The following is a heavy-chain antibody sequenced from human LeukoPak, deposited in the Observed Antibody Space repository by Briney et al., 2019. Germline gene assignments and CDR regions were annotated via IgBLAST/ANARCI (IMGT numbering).Heavy chain of an antibody. CDR2: INQLGNEK. CDR1: GFTFSSYW. J-gene: IGHJ4*02. V-gene: IGHV3-7*01. D-gene: IGHD2-2*01. CDR3: GRDRVVPAATFY. Sequence: GGSLRLSCAASGFTFSSYWMSWIRQAPGRGLEWVANINQLGNEKNYVDSVNGRFTISRNNVDDSLYLEMNSLRVEDTAVYYCGRDRVVPAATFYWGQGVLVTVSS.